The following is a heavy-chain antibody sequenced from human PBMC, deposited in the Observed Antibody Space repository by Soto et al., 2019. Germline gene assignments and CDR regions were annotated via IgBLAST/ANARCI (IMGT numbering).Heavy chain of an antibody. CDR3: ATAAGTPPFFDY. CDR2: ISSSSSYI. CDR1: EFTFSSYS. V-gene: IGHV3-21*01. J-gene: IGHJ4*02. D-gene: IGHD6-13*01. Sequence: GGSLRLSCAASEFTFSSYSMNWVRQAPGKGLEWVSSISSSSSYIYYADSVKGRFTISRDNAKNSLYLQMNSLRAEDTAVYYCATAAGTPPFFDYWGQGTLVTVSS.